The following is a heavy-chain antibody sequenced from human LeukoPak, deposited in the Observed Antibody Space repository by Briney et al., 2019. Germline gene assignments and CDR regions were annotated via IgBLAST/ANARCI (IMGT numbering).Heavy chain of an antibody. CDR1: GGSFSGYY. D-gene: IGHD6-13*01. CDR3: ARGEAAAGPQLDY. J-gene: IGHJ4*02. CDR2: INHSGST. Sequence: PSETLSLTCAVYGGSFSGYYWSWIRQPPGKGLEWIGEINHSGSTNYNPSLKSRVTISVDMSKNQFSLKLSSVTAADTAVYYCARGEAAAGPQLDYWGQGTLVTVSS. V-gene: IGHV4-34*01.